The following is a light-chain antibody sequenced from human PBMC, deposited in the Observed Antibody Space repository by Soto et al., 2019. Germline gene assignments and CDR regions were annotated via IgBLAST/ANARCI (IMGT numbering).Light chain of an antibody. V-gene: IGKV1-39*01. CDR1: QSISGY. CDR3: QQSFTTPRT. Sequence: DIQMTQSPSSLSASVGDRVTITCRASQSISGYLNWYQQRPGKAPNLLIYVGSSLQSGVPSRFSGSGSGTAFTLTISSLQPEDFATYYCQQSFTTPRTSGQGTKVEIK. CDR2: VGS. J-gene: IGKJ1*01.